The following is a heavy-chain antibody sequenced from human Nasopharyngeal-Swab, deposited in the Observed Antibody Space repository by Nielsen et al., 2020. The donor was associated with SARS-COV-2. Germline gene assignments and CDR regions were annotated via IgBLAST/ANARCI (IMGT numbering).Heavy chain of an antibody. CDR3: ARHEYSSSWYGNYYYYYYGMDV. Sequence: GESLKISCKGSGYSFTSYWIGWVRQMPGKGLEWMGIIYPGDSDTRYSPSFQGQVTISADKSISTAYLQWSSLKASDTAMYYCARHEYSSSWYGNYYYYYYGMDVWGQGTLVTVSS. CDR2: IYPGDSDT. V-gene: IGHV5-51*01. D-gene: IGHD6-13*01. CDR1: GYSFTSYW. J-gene: IGHJ6*02.